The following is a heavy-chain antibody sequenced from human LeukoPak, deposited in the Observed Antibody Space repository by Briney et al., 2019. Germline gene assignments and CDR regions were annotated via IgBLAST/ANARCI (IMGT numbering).Heavy chain of an antibody. Sequence: GGSLRLSCEASGFNFSRFAMNWVRQAPGKGLEWVSIISANGGSAYYADSVKGRFTMSRDNFKNTVFLEMNSLRPDDTAIYYCVTEGFDSWGQGALLTVSS. CDR3: VTEGFDS. J-gene: IGHJ4*02. V-gene: IGHV3-23*01. CDR2: ISANGGSA. CDR1: GFNFSRFA.